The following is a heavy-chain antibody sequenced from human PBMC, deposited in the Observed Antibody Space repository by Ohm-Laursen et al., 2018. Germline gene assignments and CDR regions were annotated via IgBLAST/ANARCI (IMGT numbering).Heavy chain of an antibody. D-gene: IGHD6-19*01. J-gene: IGHJ4*02. CDR1: GFTFSTYA. V-gene: IGHV3-23*01. Sequence: GSLRLSCTASGFTFSTYAMSWVRQAPGKGLEWVSAISGSGGSTYYADPVKGRFTISTDNSKNTLYLQMNSLRAEDTAVYYCALSSGWYFPFDYWGQGTLVTVSS. CDR3: ALSSGWYFPFDY. CDR2: ISGSGGST.